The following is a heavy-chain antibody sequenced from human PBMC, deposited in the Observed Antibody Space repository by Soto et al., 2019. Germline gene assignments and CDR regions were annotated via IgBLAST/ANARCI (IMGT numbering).Heavy chain of an antibody. CDR2: IDSSGDSA. CDR1: GFTFSSYG. CDR3: ASSLL. V-gene: IGHV3-23*01. Sequence: PGGSLRLSCAVSGFTFSSYGMHWVRQAPGKGLEWVSGIDSSGDSASYGDSVKGRFSISRDNAKNSLYLQMNSLRVEDTAVYYCASSLLRGQGTLVTVSS. J-gene: IGHJ4*02.